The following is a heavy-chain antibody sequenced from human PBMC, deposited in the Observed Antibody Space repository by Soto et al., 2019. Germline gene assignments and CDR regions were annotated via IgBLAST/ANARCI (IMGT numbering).Heavy chain of an antibody. V-gene: IGHV5-10-1*01. CDR1: GYSFTSYW. J-gene: IGHJ4*02. D-gene: IGHD3-22*01. CDR3: ARSRDYDSSGYYPYYFDY. Sequence: LGESLKISCKGSGYSFTSYWISWVRQMPGKGLEWMGRIDPSDSYTNYSPSFQGHVTISADKSISTAYLQWSSLKASDTAMYYCARSRDYDSSGYYPYYFDYWGQGTLVTVSS. CDR2: IDPSDSYT.